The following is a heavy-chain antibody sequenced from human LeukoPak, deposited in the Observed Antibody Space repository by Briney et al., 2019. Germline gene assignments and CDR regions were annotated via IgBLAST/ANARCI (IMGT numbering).Heavy chain of an antibody. V-gene: IGHV3-15*01. CDR1: GFTFSNAW. CDR3: TTDRFGIAVAGTSVGDDY. Sequence: KPGGSLRLSCAASGFTFSNAWMSWVRQAPGKGLEWVGRIKSKTDGGTTDYAAPVKGRFTISRDDSKNTLYLQMNSLKTEDTAVYYCTTDRFGIAVAGTSVGDDYWGQGTLVTVSS. D-gene: IGHD6-19*01. J-gene: IGHJ4*02. CDR2: IKSKTDGGTT.